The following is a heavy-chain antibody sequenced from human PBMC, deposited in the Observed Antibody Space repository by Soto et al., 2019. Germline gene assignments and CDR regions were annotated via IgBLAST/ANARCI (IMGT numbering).Heavy chain of an antibody. CDR1: GGTFNTYT. Sequence: QVQVVQSGAEVKKPESSVKVSCKPSGGTFNTYTVNWVRLAPGHGLEWMGRFIPILDMANYAPKFQDRVTITADRSTCTAYMELNSLTSDDTAVYYCAITYCRDNSCPRDFDFWGPGTRVTVSS. CDR3: AITYCRDNSCPRDFDF. CDR2: FIPILDMA. V-gene: IGHV1-69*02. J-gene: IGHJ4*02. D-gene: IGHD2-21*01.